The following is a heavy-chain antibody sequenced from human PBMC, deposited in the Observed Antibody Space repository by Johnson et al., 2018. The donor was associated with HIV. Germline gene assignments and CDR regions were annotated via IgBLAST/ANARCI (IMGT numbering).Heavy chain of an antibody. D-gene: IGHD2/OR15-2a*01. Sequence: QMLLVESGGGVVQPGRSLRLSCAASGFTFSSYAMHWVRQAPGKGLEWVAFIRYDGSNKYYADSVKGRFTISRDNSKNTLFLQMNSLRAEDTAVYYCARVQFLPPNAFDIWGQGTMVTVSS. CDR2: IRYDGSNK. CDR1: GFTFSSYA. CDR3: ARVQFLPPNAFDI. V-gene: IGHV3-30*14. J-gene: IGHJ3*02.